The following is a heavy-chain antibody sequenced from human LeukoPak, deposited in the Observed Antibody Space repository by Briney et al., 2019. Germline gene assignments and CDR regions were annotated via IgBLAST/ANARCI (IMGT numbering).Heavy chain of an antibody. V-gene: IGHV3-23*01. CDR1: GFTFSSYA. Sequence: GGSLRPSCAASGFTFSSYAMTWVRQAPGKGLEWVASIDASGGSTYYADSVKGRFTIFRDNSKNTFFLQMNTLRAADTAVYYCAKGSGSGWYGWFAPWGQGTLVTVSS. CDR3: AKGSGSGWYGWFAP. CDR2: IDASGGST. J-gene: IGHJ5*02. D-gene: IGHD6-19*01.